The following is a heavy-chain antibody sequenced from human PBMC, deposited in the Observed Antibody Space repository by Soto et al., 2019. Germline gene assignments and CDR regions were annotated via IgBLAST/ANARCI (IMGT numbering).Heavy chain of an antibody. J-gene: IGHJ4*02. CDR1: GFTFNNYA. CDR2: ISYDGSSK. D-gene: IGHD2-15*01. V-gene: IGHV3-30-3*01. CDR3: ARRFCSGRSCPGIGFDY. Sequence: QVQLVESGGGVVQPGRSLRLSCAASGFTFNNYAMHWVRQAPGKGLEWVAFISYDGSSKYYADSVTGRFTISRDNSRNTLYQQMNSLRAGDTAVYYCARRFCSGRSCPGIGFDYWGRGTLVTVSS.